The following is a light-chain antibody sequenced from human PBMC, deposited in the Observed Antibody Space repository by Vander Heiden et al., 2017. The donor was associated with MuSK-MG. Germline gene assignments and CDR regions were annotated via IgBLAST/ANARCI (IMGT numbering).Light chain of an antibody. CDR1: QSISPN. V-gene: IGKV3-15*01. CDR3: QQVNSWPPYT. CDR2: GAS. Sequence: EIVMKQSPATLSVSPGERATLSCRASQSISPNLAWYQQKPGQAPRLLIYGASTRATGIPARFSGSGYGTEFTLTISSLQLEDLAVYYCQQVNSWPPYTFGQWTKLEIK. J-gene: IGKJ2*01.